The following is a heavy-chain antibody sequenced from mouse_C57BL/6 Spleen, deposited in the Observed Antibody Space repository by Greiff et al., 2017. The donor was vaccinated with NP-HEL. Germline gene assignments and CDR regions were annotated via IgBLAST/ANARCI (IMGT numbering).Heavy chain of an antibody. D-gene: IGHD1-1*01. V-gene: IGHV1-53*01. CDR3: ARSHYYGSRYFDV. CDR2: INPSNGGT. Sequence: QVQLQQPGTELVKPGASVKLSCKASGYTFTSYWMHWVKQRPGQGLEWIGNINPSNGGTNYNEKFKSKATLTVDKASSTAYMQLSSLTSEDSAVYYCARSHYYGSRYFDVWGTGTTVTVSS. CDR1: GYTFTSYW. J-gene: IGHJ1*03.